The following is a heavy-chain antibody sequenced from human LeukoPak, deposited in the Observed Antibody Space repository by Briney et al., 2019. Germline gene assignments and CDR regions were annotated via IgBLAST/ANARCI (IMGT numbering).Heavy chain of an antibody. J-gene: IGHJ3*01. CDR3: AKDSPILTV. V-gene: IGHV3-23*01. Sequence: GGSLRLSCAASGFTFSSYAMSWVRQAPGKGLEWVSALDGSGASIYYTDSVKGRFTISRDNSKNTLFLQMNSLRAEDTAVYYCAKDSPILTVWGQGTMVTVSS. CDR2: LDGSGASI. D-gene: IGHD3-9*01. CDR1: GFTFSSYA.